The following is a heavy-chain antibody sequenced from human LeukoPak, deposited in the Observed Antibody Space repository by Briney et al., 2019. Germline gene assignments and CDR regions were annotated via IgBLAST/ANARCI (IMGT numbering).Heavy chain of an antibody. CDR3: ARDGALALIRGVVSKGKYYFDY. J-gene: IGHJ4*02. CDR1: GFTFRSYA. CDR2: IWYDGSSE. D-gene: IGHD3-10*01. Sequence: GGSLRLSCATSGFTFRSYAMHWVRQAPGRGLEWVAVIWYDGSSEYYAESVKGRFTISRDNSKSTMYLQMNSRRDEDTGVYYCARDGALALIRGVVSKGKYYFDYWGQGSLATVSS. V-gene: IGHV3-33*01.